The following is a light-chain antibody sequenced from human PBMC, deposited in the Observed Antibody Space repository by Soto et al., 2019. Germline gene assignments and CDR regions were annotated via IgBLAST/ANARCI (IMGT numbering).Light chain of an antibody. CDR3: AAWDDSLAWV. V-gene: IGLV1-44*01. CDR2: SND. CDR1: SSNMRTNT. Sequence: QPVLTQPPSASVTPGQTVSISCSGTSSNMRTNTVNWYQHLPGTAPKLIIYSNDQRPSGVPDRFSASKSGTSASLAINGLQSADEAVYYCAAWDDSLAWVFGGGTQLTVL. J-gene: IGLJ3*02.